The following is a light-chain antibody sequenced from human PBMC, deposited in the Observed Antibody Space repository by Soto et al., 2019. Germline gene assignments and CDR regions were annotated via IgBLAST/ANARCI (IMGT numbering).Light chain of an antibody. CDR3: SSFAGNNNVV. V-gene: IGLV2-8*01. CDR2: EVT. CDR1: SSDVGGYNS. J-gene: IGLJ3*02. Sequence: QSALTQPPSASGSPGQSVTISCTGTSSDVGGYNSVSWYQQHPGEAPKLIIYEVTKRPSGVPDRFFGSKSGNTASLTVSGLQAEDEADYHCSSFAGNNNVVFGGGTKVTVL.